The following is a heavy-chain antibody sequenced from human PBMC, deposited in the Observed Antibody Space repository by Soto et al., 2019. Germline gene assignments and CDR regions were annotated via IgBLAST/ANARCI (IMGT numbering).Heavy chain of an antibody. V-gene: IGHV3-23*01. CDR3: ARSLNS. CDR2: ISSTGGST. CDR1: GFTFRSYA. J-gene: IGHJ4*02. Sequence: EVQLLESGGGLVQPGGSLRLSCAASGFTFRSYAMSWVRQAPGKGLEWVSGISSTGGSTYYADSVKGRFTISRDNSKNTLYLQMNSLRAEDTDLYYCARSLNSWGQGTLVTVSS.